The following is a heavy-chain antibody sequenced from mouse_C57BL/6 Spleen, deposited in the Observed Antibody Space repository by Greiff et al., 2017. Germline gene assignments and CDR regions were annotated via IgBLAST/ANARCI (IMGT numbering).Heavy chain of an antibody. D-gene: IGHD1-1*01. J-gene: IGHJ3*01. CDR2: INPSTGGT. V-gene: IGHV1-42*01. Sequence: VQLQQSGPELVKPGASVKISCTASGYSFTGYYMNWVKQSPEKSLEWIGEINPSTGGTTYNQKFKAKATLTVDKASSTAYMQLKSVTSEDSAVNYCARNYEGFAYWGQGTLVTVSA. CDR3: ARNYEGFAY. CDR1: GYSFTGYY.